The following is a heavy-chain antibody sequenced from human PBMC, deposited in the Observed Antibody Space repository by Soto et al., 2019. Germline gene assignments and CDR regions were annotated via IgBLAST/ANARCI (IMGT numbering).Heavy chain of an antibody. CDR3: ARLRSDAFDI. V-gene: IGHV3-21*02. Sequence: EVQLVESGGRLVKPGESLRLSCVASGFDFSYYTMNWVRQAPGKGLEWVSAISASSSHKYSADSVRGRFTFSKDNANHSLYLQMNYLRFEDTAVYYCARLRSDAFDIWGQGTLVTVSS. D-gene: IGHD4-17*01. CDR1: GFDFSYYT. J-gene: IGHJ3*02. CDR2: ISASSSHK.